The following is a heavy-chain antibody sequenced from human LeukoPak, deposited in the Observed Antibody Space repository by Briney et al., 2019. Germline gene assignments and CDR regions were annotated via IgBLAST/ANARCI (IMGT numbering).Heavy chain of an antibody. CDR1: GFTFNNYA. V-gene: IGHV3-30*04. CDR3: ARRYCSGGRCPNYFDY. D-gene: IGHD2-15*01. Sequence: GGSLRLSCAASGFTFNNYAMHWVRQAPGKGLEWVAVISYDGSNKYYADSVKGRFTISRDNSKNTLYLQMDSLRAEDTAVYYCARRYCSGGRCPNYFDYWGQGTLVTVFS. J-gene: IGHJ4*02. CDR2: ISYDGSNK.